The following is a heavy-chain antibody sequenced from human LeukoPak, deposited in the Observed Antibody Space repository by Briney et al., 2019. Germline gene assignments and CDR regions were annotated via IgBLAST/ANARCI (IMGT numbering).Heavy chain of an antibody. V-gene: IGHV3-21*01. CDR2: ISSSTSQFSSSSTYT. D-gene: IGHD2-21*01. J-gene: IGHJ6*03. Sequence: GGSLRLSCAASGFTPTDHDINWVRQAPGKGLEWVSFISSSTSQFSSSSTYTYYADSVQGRFTISRDNSKNSLSLQMDNLSADDTAIYFCARVIESYDYKDVWCEGTTVIVSS. CDR3: ARVIESYDYKDV. CDR1: GFTPTDHD.